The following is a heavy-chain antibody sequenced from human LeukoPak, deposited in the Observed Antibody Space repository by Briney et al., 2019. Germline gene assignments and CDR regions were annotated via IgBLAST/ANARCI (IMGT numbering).Heavy chain of an antibody. D-gene: IGHD2-21*02. Sequence: GASVKVSCKASGYTFTSYAMHWVRQAPRQRLEWMGWIYGGNGNTKYSQKFQGRVSITRDTSASTVYMELSSLGSEDTAVYYCARGWGGDCYHVHWGQGTLVTVSS. CDR3: ARGWGGDCYHVH. CDR1: GYTFTSYA. CDR2: IYGGNGNT. V-gene: IGHV1-3*01. J-gene: IGHJ4*02.